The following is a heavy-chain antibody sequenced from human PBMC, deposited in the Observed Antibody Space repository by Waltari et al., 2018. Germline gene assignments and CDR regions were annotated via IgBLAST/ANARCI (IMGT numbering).Heavy chain of an antibody. J-gene: IGHJ4*02. V-gene: IGHV1-18*01. CDR1: GYTFTSHG. D-gene: IGHD3-10*01. CDR2: ISGYNGDT. Sequence: QVQLVQSGAEVKKPGASVKVSCKASGYTFTSHGISWMRQVPGQGPEWMGWISGYNGDTKLAQKVQGRVTMTTDTSTNTAYMELRSLKSDDTAVYYCARSPFNAPGSYFVHWGQGTLVTVSS. CDR3: ARSPFNAPGSYFVH.